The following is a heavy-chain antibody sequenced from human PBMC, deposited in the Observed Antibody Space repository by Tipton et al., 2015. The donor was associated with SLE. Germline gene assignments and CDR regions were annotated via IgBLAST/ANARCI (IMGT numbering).Heavy chain of an antibody. V-gene: IGHV3-23*01. J-gene: IGHJ3*01. CDR3: AKQFVDV. Sequence: LSLTCAVSGYSISSGYYWGWVRQAPGKGLEWVSAISGSGGSTYYADSVKGRFTISRDNSKNTLYLQMNSLRAEDTAVYYCAKQFVDVWGQGTMVIVSS. D-gene: IGHD5-24*01. CDR1: GYSISSGYY. CDR2: ISGSGGST.